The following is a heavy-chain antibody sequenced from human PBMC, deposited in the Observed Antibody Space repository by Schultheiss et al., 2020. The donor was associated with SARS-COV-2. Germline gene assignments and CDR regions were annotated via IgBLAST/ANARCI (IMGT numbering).Heavy chain of an antibody. D-gene: IGHD6-6*01. CDR3: ARRSSISARRFDP. CDR2: IYPGDSDT. Sequence: GESLKISCKGSGYSFTSYWIGWVRQMPGKGLEWMGIIYPGDSDTRYSPSFQGQVTISADKSITTAYLQWSSLKASDTAMYYCARRSSISARRFDPWGQGTLVTVSS. V-gene: IGHV5-51*01. CDR1: GYSFTSYW. J-gene: IGHJ5*02.